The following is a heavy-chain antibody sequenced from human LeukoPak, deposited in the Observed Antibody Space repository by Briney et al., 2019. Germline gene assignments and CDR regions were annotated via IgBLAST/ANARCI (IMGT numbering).Heavy chain of an antibody. J-gene: IGHJ4*02. CDR3: ARVTRTFYDILTGRSREGRFDY. CDR2: TYYSGST. CDR1: GGSIISGGYY. D-gene: IGHD3-9*01. Sequence: SETLSLTCTVSGGSIISGGYYWSWLRQHPGTGLEWIGYTYYSGSTYYNPSLKSRVTVSADTSKNQFSLKLRSVTAADTAVYYCARVTRTFYDILTGRSREGRFDYWGQGTLVTVSS. V-gene: IGHV4-31*03.